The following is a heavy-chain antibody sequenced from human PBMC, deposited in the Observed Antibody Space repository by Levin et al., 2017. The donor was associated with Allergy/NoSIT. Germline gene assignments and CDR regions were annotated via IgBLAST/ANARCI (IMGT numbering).Heavy chain of an antibody. D-gene: IGHD3-22*01. CDR2: IKSKTDGGTT. V-gene: IGHV3-15*01. J-gene: IGHJ3*02. CDR3: TTDGDNYDSVDFDI. Sequence: GESLKISCAASGFTFSNAWMSWVRQAPGKGLEWVGRIKSKTDGGTTDYAAPVKGRFTISRDDSKNTLYLQMNSLKTEDTAVYYCTTDGDNYDSVDFDIWGQGTMVTVTS. CDR1: GFTFSNAW.